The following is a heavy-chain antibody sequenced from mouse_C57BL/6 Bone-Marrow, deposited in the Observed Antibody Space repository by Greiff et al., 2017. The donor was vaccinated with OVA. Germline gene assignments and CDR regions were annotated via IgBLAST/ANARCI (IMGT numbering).Heavy chain of an antibody. D-gene: IGHD4-1*02. J-gene: IGHJ2*01. V-gene: IGHV4-1*01. Sequence: EVKLMESGGGLVQPGGSLKLSCAASGIDFSRYWMSWVRRAPGTGLEWIGEINPDSSTINYAPSLKDKFIISRDHAKNTLYLQMMKVISEDTTLNYCARLQLSCDYWGQGTTLTVSA. CDR2: INPDSSTI. CDR1: GIDFSRYW. CDR3: ARLQLSCDY.